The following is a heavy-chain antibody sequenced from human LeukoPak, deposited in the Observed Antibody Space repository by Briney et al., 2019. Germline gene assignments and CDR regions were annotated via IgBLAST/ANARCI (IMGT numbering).Heavy chain of an antibody. Sequence: PGGSLRLSCKGSGFIFADYAMTWVRQAPGKGLEWVGFIRSESYAETTDYGTAVKGRFTISRDDSRRIVYLQMNSPKTEDTAVYFCVRGYDWNYLPDWGQGILVTVSS. CDR3: VRGYDWNYLPD. D-gene: IGHD1-20*01. CDR2: IRSESYAETT. CDR1: GFIFADYA. V-gene: IGHV3-49*04. J-gene: IGHJ4*02.